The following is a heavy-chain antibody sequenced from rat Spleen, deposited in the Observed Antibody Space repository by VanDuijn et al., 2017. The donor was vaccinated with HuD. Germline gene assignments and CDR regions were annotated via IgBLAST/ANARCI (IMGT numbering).Heavy chain of an antibody. CDR2: IDYEGSST. J-gene: IGHJ4*01. D-gene: IGHD4-3*01. CDR3: TTEFGVRVMDA. Sequence: EVQLVESGGGLVQPGRSLKLSCAASGFTFSDYYMAWVRQAPKRGLEWVASIDYEGSSTYYGDSVKGRFTISRDNAKSTLYLQMNSLRSEDTATYYCTTEFGVRVMDAWGQGASVTVSS. CDR1: GFTFSDYY. V-gene: IGHV5-22*01.